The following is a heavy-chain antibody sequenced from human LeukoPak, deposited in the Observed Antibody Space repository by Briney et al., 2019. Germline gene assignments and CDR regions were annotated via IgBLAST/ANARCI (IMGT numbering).Heavy chain of an antibody. CDR2: ISAYNGNT. J-gene: IGHJ5*02. CDR1: GYTFTSYG. V-gene: IGHV1-18*01. D-gene: IGHD2-2*01. Sequence: ASVKVSCKASGYTFTSYGISWVRQAPGQGLEWMGWISAYNGNTNYAQKLQGRVTMTTDTSTSTAYMELRSLRSDDTAVYYCARERYCSSTSCYENNWFDPWGQGTLVTVSS. CDR3: ARERYCSSTSCYENNWFDP.